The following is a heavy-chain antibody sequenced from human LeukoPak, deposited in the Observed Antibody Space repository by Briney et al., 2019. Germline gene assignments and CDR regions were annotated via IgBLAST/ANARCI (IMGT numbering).Heavy chain of an antibody. J-gene: IGHJ4*02. V-gene: IGHV1-2*02. CDR3: ASGGYDWDAYDY. CDR1: GYTFTGYY. CDR2: INPNSGGT. D-gene: IGHD5-12*01. Sequence: ASVKVSCKASGYTFTGYYMHWVRQAPGQGLEWMGWINPNSGGTNYAQKFQGRVTMTRDRSTSIVYMEVSSLRSEDTAVYFCASGGYDWDAYDYWGQGTPVTVSS.